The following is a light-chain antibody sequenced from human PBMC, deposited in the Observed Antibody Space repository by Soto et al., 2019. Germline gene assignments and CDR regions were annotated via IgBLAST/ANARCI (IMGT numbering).Light chain of an antibody. CDR1: SSNIGAGFD. J-gene: IGLJ2*01. Sequence: QSVLTQPPSVSGAPGQKVTISCTGSSSNIGAGFDVHWYQLLPGAAPKLLIYGNNKRPSGVPDRFSGSKSGTSASLAITGLQAEDEADYSCQSYDFSLTGVIFGGGTQLTVL. CDR2: GNN. V-gene: IGLV1-40*01. CDR3: QSYDFSLTGVI.